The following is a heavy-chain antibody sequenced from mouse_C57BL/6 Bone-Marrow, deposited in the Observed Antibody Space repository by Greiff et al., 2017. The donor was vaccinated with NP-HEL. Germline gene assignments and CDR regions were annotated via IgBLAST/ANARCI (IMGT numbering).Heavy chain of an antibody. CDR2: ISYDGSN. D-gene: IGHD1-1*01. J-gene: IGHJ1*03. Sequence: EVKLEESGPGLVKPSQSLSLTCSVTGYSITSGYYWNWIRQFPGNKLEWMGYISYDGSNNYNPSLKNRISITRAPSKKQFFLKLNSVTTEYTATYYCAREATVVARYFDVWGTGTTVTVSS. CDR3: AREATVVARYFDV. CDR1: GYSITSGYY. V-gene: IGHV3-6*01.